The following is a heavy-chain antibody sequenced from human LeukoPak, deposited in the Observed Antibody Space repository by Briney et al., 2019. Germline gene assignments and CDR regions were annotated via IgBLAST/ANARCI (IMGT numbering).Heavy chain of an antibody. CDR3: ATLGSGYRYGSFDP. Sequence: SQTLCLTCTLPGDSTSSYYCNSIPQPPRKGLEWFADTYDSLNTNYNPSLKSRVSMAVNTFKNQISLKLSSVSAADTAVYYWATLGSGYRYGSFDPWGQGTGVTVSS. D-gene: IGHD5-18*01. CDR2: TYDSLNT. V-gene: IGHV4-59*01. CDR1: GDSTSSYY. J-gene: IGHJ5*02.